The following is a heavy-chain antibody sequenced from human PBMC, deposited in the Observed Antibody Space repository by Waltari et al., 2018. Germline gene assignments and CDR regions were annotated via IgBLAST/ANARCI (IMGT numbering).Heavy chain of an antibody. CDR1: GFTFSSYA. CDR2: ISSSSSTI. CDR3: AREHGVGQSDL. Sequence: EVQLLESGGGLVQPGGSLRLSCAASGFTFSSYAMSWVRQAPGKGLEWVSYISSSSSTIYYADSVKGRFTISRDNAKNSLYLQMNSLRAEDTAVYYCAREHGVGQSDLWGQGTMVTVSS. D-gene: IGHD2-2*01. J-gene: IGHJ3*01. V-gene: IGHV3-48*01.